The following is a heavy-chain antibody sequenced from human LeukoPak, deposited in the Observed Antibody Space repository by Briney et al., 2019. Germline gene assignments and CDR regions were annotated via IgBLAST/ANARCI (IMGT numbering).Heavy chain of an antibody. CDR3: AKDKIAAAAHFFDY. J-gene: IGHJ4*02. V-gene: IGHV3-9*01. CDR2: ISWNSGSI. CDR1: GFTFDDYA. D-gene: IGHD6-13*01. Sequence: GRSLRLSCAASGFTFDDYAMHWVRQAPGKGLEGVSGISWNSGSIGYADSVKGRFTISRDNAKNSLYLQMNSLRAEDTALYYCAKDKIAAAAHFFDYWGQGTLVTVSS.